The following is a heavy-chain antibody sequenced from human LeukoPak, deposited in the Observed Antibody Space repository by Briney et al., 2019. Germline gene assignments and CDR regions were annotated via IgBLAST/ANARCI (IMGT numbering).Heavy chain of an antibody. J-gene: IGHJ4*02. D-gene: IGHD3-22*01. CDR1: GYSISSGYY. CDR3: ARLYYDSSGESTFDY. Sequence: SETLSLTCAVSGYSISSGYYWGWIRQPPGKGLEWIGSIYHSGSTYYNLSLKSRVTISVDTSKNQFSLKLSSVTAADTAVYYCARLYYDSSGESTFDYWGQGTLVTVSS. CDR2: IYHSGST. V-gene: IGHV4-38-2*01.